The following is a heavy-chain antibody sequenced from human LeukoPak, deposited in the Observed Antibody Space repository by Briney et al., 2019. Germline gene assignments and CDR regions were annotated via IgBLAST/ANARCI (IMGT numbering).Heavy chain of an antibody. CDR2: ISSGGGST. D-gene: IGHD3-22*01. Sequence: PGGSLRLSCAASGFTFSNYAMSWVRQAPGKGLEWVSPISSGGGSTYYADSARGRFTISRDNSKNTLYLQMNSLRAEDTAVYYCAKWDTYYDSSGYNFYWGQGTLVTVSS. J-gene: IGHJ4*02. CDR1: GFTFSNYA. V-gene: IGHV3-23*01. CDR3: AKWDTYYDSSGYNFY.